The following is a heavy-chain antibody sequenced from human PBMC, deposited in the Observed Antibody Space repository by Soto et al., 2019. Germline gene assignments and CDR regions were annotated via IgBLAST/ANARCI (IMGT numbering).Heavy chain of an antibody. V-gene: IGHV3-66*01. CDR1: GFTVSSNY. CDR3: AKDLMLFEAYCGGDCSSGFSYYYYYGMDV. Sequence: GGSLRLSCAASGFTVSSNYMSWVRQAPGKGLEWVSVIYSGGSTYYADSVKGRFTISRDNSKNTLYLQMNSLRAEDTAVYYCAKDLMLFEAYCGGDCSSGFSYYYYYGMDVWGQGTTVTVSS. CDR2: IYSGGST. J-gene: IGHJ6*02. D-gene: IGHD2-21*02.